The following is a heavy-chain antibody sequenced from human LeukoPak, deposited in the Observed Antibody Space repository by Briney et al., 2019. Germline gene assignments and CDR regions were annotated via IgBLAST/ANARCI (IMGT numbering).Heavy chain of an antibody. CDR3: ARGRTSRRYSSSSHPWFDP. CDR2: INHSGST. CDR1: GGSLIGYF. J-gene: IGHJ5*02. Sequence: LGTLSVTCVVYGGSLIGYFWRWIRQPPGKGLEWMGEINHSGSTNYNPSLKSRVTISVDTSKNQFSLKLSSVTAADTAVYYCARGRTSRRYSSSSHPWFDPWGQGTLVTVSS. D-gene: IGHD6-13*01. V-gene: IGHV4-34*01.